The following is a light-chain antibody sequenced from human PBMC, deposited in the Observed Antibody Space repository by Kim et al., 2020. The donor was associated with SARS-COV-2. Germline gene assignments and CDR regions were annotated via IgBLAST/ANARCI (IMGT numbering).Light chain of an antibody. V-gene: IGLV2-18*02. CDR3: CSFTTSTTYV. Sequence: QSALTQPPSVSGSPGQSVTISCTGTSSDVGSYNRVSWYQQPPGTAPKLMIYEVSNRPSGVPDRFSGSKSGNTASLTISGLQAEDEADYYCCSFTTSTTYVFGTGTKVNVL. CDR1: SSDVGSYNR. J-gene: IGLJ1*01. CDR2: EVS.